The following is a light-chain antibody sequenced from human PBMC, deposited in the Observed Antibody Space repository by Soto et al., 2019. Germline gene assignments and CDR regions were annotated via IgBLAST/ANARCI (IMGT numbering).Light chain of an antibody. CDR1: SSNIGTGYD. CDR3: SSHSSSSTPYV. Sequence: QSVLTQPPSVSGAPGQRVTISCTGSSSNIGTGYDVHWYQQLPGTAPKLLIYGNSNRPSGVPDRFSGSKSGTSASLAITGLQAEDEADYYCSSHSSSSTPYVFGSGTKLTVL. J-gene: IGLJ1*01. CDR2: GNS. V-gene: IGLV1-40*01.